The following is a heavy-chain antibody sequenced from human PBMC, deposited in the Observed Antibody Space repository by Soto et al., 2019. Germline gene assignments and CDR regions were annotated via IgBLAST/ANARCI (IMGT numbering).Heavy chain of an antibody. D-gene: IGHD6-13*01. J-gene: IGHJ3*02. Sequence: VQLQESGPGLVKPSQTLSLTCTVSGGSISSGDYYWSWIRQHPGKGLEWIGYIYYSGNTYYNPSLKSRLTISVDTSKNDFSLTLSSVTAADTAVYFCARDGGERIAAAANAFDIWGRGTMVTVSS. CDR1: GGSISSGDYY. CDR3: ARDGGERIAAAANAFDI. CDR2: IYYSGNT. V-gene: IGHV4-31*03.